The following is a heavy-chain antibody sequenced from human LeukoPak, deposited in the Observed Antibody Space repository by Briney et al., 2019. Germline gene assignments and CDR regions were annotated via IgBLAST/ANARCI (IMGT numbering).Heavy chain of an antibody. CDR3: AKVRGGGLWRTAAFDY. CDR1: GFTFDDYA. Sequence: GGSLRLSCAASGFTFDDYAMHWVRQAPGKGLEWVSGISWNSGSIGYADSVKGRFTISRDNAKNSLYLQMNSLRAEDTALYYCAKVRGGGLWRTAAFDYWGQGTLVTVSS. V-gene: IGHV3-9*01. J-gene: IGHJ4*02. CDR2: ISWNSGSI. D-gene: IGHD3-16*01.